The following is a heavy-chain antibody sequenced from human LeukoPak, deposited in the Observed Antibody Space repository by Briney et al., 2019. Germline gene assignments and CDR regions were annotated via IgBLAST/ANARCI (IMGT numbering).Heavy chain of an antibody. Sequence: SETLSLTCAAYGGSFSGYYWSWIRQPPGKGLEWIGEINHSGSTNYNPSLKSRVTISVDTSKNQFSLKLSSVSAADTAVYYCATNFIAAAASFDYWGQGTLVTVSS. J-gene: IGHJ4*02. V-gene: IGHV4-34*01. CDR1: GGSFSGYY. CDR3: ATNFIAAAASFDY. D-gene: IGHD6-13*01. CDR2: INHSGST.